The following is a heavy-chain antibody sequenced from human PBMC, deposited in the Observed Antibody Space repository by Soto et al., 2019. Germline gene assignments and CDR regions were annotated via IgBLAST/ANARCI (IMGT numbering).Heavy chain of an antibody. D-gene: IGHD3-3*01. J-gene: IGHJ6*02. Sequence: ASVKVSCKASGYTFTSYGISWVRQAPGQGLEWMGWISAYNGNTNYAQKLQGRVTMTTDTSTSTAYMELRSLRSDDTAVYYCARDGPPNYYDFWSGPPVGMDVCGQGTTVTVSS. CDR3: ARDGPPNYYDFWSGPPVGMDV. CDR2: ISAYNGNT. V-gene: IGHV1-18*01. CDR1: GYTFTSYG.